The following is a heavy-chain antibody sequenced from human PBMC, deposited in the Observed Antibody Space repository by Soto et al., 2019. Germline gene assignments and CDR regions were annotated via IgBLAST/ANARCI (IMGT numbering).Heavy chain of an antibody. Sequence: GGSLRLSCAASGFTFSSYAMSWVRQAPGKGLEWVSAISGSGGSTYYADSVKGRFTISRDNSKNTLYLQMNSLRAEDTAVYYCAKLGGKLRGYCSGGSCYSDWFDPWGQGTLVTVSS. CDR2: ISGSGGST. CDR1: GFTFSSYA. CDR3: AKLGGKLRGYCSGGSCYSDWFDP. D-gene: IGHD2-15*01. V-gene: IGHV3-23*01. J-gene: IGHJ5*02.